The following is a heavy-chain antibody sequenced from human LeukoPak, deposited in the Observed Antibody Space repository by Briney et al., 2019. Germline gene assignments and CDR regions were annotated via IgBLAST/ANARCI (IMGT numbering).Heavy chain of an antibody. D-gene: IGHD6-13*01. CDR1: GFTFSSYW. CDR2: ISWNSGSI. CDR3: AKDGLKLAAAGIGWFDP. V-gene: IGHV3-9*01. J-gene: IGHJ5*02. Sequence: GGSLRLSCAASGFTFSSYWMHWVRQAPGKGLEWVSGISWNSGSIGYADSVKGRFTISRDNAKNSLYLQMNSLRAEDTALYYCAKDGLKLAAAGIGWFDPWGQGTLVTVSS.